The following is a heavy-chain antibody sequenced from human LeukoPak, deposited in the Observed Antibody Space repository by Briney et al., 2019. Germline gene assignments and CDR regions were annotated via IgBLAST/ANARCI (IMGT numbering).Heavy chain of an antibody. J-gene: IGHJ4*02. CDR2: IYVTGMT. CDR3: ARPHPLYGGGSFLF. V-gene: IGHV4-59*12. Sequence: SETLSLTCSVSGGSISSYFWSWIRQPPGKELEWICYIYVTGMTNYNPSLKSRATISMDTSKNQFSLKLTSVTAADTAVYYCARPHPLYGGGSFLFWGQGLLVTVSS. D-gene: IGHD3-16*01. CDR1: GGSISSYF.